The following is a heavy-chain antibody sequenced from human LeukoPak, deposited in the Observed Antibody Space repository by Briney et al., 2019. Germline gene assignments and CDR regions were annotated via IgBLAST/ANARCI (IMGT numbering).Heavy chain of an antibody. D-gene: IGHD3-10*01. CDR1: GFTFSSYA. V-gene: IGHV3-30*04. CDR2: ISYDGSNK. J-gene: IGHJ4*02. Sequence: GRSLRLSCAASGFTFSSYAMHWVRQAPGKGLEWVAVISYDGSNKYYADSVKGRFTISRDNSKNTLYLQMNSLRAEDTAVYYCARDASYGSGSFVTYWGQGTLVAVSS. CDR3: ARDASYGSGSFVTY.